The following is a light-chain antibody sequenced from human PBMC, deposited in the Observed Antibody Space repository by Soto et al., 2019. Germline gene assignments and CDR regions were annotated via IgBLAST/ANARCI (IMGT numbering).Light chain of an antibody. CDR3: CSYAGSPRYV. V-gene: IGLV2-11*01. Sequence: QSALTQPRSVSGSPGQSVTISCTGTSSDVGGYNYVSWYQQHPGKAPKVMIYDVSERPSGVPDRFSGSKSGNTASLTISRRQAEDEADYYCCSYAGSPRYVLGTGTKLTVL. J-gene: IGLJ1*01. CDR1: SSDVGGYNY. CDR2: DVS.